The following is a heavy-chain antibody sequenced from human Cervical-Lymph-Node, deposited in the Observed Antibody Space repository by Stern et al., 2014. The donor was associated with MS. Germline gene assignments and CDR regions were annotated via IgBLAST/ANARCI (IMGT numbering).Heavy chain of an antibody. CDR2: IRNKANNYAT. CDR1: GFTFSDSV. J-gene: IGHJ6*02. V-gene: IGHV3-73*01. Sequence: EVQLVESGGGLVQPGGSLKLSCAASGFTFSDSVIHWVRQASGKGLEWVGRIRNKANNYATAYAASVKGRFTISRDDSKNTAYLQMNSLKTEDTAVYYCTRQEVGRNGYNYPDVGGQGTTVTVSS. D-gene: IGHD5-24*01. CDR3: TRQEVGRNGYNYPDV.